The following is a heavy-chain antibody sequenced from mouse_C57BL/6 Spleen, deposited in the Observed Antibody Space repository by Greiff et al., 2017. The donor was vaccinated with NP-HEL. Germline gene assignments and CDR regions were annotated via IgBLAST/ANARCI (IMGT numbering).Heavy chain of an antibody. Sequence: VKLQESGPGLVQPSQSLSITCTVSGFSLTSYGVHWVRQSPGKGLEWLGVIWSGGSTDYNAAFISRLSISKDNSKSQVFFKMNSLQADDTAIYYCARGVAYFDYWGQGTTLTVSS. CDR1: GFSLTSYG. J-gene: IGHJ2*01. CDR3: ARGVAYFDY. V-gene: IGHV2-2*01. CDR2: IWSGGST.